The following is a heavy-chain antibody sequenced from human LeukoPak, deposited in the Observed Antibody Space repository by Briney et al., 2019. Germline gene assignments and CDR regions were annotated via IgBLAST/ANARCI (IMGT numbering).Heavy chain of an antibody. D-gene: IGHD6-19*01. CDR3: ARGRVAGV. J-gene: IGHJ4*02. CDR2: IHYSGSP. CDR1: GGSISSGDYY. V-gene: IGHV4-61*08. Sequence: SQTLSLTCTVSGGSISSGDYYWSWIRQPPRRGLEWIASIHYSGSPNYNPSLQSRVTISLDTSKNQFSLKLTSVTAADTAVYFCARGRVAGVWGQGTLVTVSS.